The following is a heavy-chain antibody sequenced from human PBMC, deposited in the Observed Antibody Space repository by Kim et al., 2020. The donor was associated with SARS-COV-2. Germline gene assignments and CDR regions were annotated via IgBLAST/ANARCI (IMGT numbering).Heavy chain of an antibody. CDR2: IKSKTDGGTT. CDR1: GFTFSNAW. J-gene: IGHJ3*02. D-gene: IGHD3-3*01. V-gene: IGHV3-15*01. CDR3: TTPEGGYDFWSGNPDAFDI. Sequence: GGSLRLSCAASGFTFSNAWMSWVRQAPGKGLEWVGRIKSKTDGGTTDYAAPVKGRFTISRDDSKITLYLQMNSLKTEDTAVYYCTTPEGGYDFWSGNPDAFDIWGQETMVTVSS.